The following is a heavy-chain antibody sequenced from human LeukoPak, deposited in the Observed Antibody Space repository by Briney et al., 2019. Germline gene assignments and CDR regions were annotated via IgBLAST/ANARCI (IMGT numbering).Heavy chain of an antibody. Sequence: SETLSLTCTVSGGSISSYYLSWIRQPPGKGLEWIGYIYYSGSTNFNPSLKSRDTISVDTSKNQFSMKLSSVTAADTAVYYCARGVGRLFGYWGKGTLVTVS. D-gene: IGHD3-3*01. CDR3: ARGVGRLFGY. CDR1: GGSISSYY. V-gene: IGHV4-59*01. J-gene: IGHJ4*02. CDR2: IYYSGST.